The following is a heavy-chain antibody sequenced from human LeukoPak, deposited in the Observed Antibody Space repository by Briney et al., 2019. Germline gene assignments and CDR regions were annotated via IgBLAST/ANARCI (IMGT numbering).Heavy chain of an antibody. CDR1: GYTFTSYD. J-gene: IGHJ6*03. CDR2: INPNSGGT. V-gene: IGHV1-2*02. CDR3: AREGYYDSSGYYYYYYMDV. Sequence: ASVKVSCKASGYTFTSYDINWVRQATGQGLEWMGWINPNSGGTNYAQKFQGRVTMTRDTSISTAYMGLSRLRSDDTAVYYCAREGYYDSSGYYYYYYMDVWGKGTTVTVSS. D-gene: IGHD3-22*01.